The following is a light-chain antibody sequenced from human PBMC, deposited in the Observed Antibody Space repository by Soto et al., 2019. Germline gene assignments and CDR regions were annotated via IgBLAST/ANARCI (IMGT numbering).Light chain of an antibody. CDR3: QQYGNLPLA. CDR2: RVS. V-gene: IGKV3-20*01. J-gene: IGKJ4*01. CDR1: QTITT. Sequence: IVFTQSPGTLSLSPGERATLSCRASQTITTLAWYQRKPGQAPRLLIYRVSSRATGVPDRFSGSGSGTDYTLTISRXEPEDFAVYYCQQYGNLPLAFVGGTKVDTK.